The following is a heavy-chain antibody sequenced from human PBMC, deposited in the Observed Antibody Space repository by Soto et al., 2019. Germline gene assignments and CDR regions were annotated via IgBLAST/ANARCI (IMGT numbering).Heavy chain of an antibody. CDR1: GYTFTDYY. Sequence: ASVKVSCKASGYTFTDYYMHWVRQAPGQGLEWVGWINPNIGATNFAQQFQGRVTMTSDTSTTTAYMELNGLRSDDSAVFYCARGRNTNYSTPLYDYWGQGTLVTVSS. J-gene: IGHJ4*02. D-gene: IGHD2-2*01. CDR2: INPNIGAT. V-gene: IGHV1-2*02. CDR3: ARGRNTNYSTPLYDY.